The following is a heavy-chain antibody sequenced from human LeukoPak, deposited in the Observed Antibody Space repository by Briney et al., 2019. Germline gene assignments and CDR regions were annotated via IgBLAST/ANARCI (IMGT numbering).Heavy chain of an antibody. V-gene: IGHV4-39*07. D-gene: IGHD2-2*01. Sequence: SETLSLTCTVSGDSISSGPYFWGWLRQPPGKGVEWLGNIHYTGSTYYKSSLRSRVTMSVDTSKNQFSLMLRSVTAADTAMYYCARLDGGQLGHCSSTSCNGAFDIWGQGAMVTVSS. J-gene: IGHJ3*02. CDR1: GDSISSGPYF. CDR3: ARLDGGQLGHCSSTSCNGAFDI. CDR2: IHYTGST.